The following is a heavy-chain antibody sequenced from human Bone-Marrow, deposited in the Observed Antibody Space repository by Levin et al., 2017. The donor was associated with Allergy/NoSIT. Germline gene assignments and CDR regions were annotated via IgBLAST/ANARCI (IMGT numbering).Heavy chain of an antibody. V-gene: IGHV5-51*01. J-gene: IGHJ4*02. CDR1: GYTFTNYW. CDR3: VRLESSADDYVFY. D-gene: IGHD3-22*01. Sequence: GGSLRLSCKASGYTFTNYWIGWVRQMPGKGLEWMGIIGPDNSDTRYSPSFEGQVTISADKSISTAYLQWSSLKASDIAMYYCVRLESSADDYVFYWGQGTLVTVSS. CDR2: IGPDNSDT.